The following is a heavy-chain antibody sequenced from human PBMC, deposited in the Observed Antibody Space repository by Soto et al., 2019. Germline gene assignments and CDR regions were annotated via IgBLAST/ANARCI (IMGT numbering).Heavy chain of an antibody. CDR3: ARAQGSGFLVS. Sequence: SETLSLTCPVSGGYLSSGDYYWSWIRQPPGKGLEWIGYIYYSGSTYYNPSLKSRVTISVDTSKNQFSLKLSSVTAADTAVYYCARAQGSGFLVSWGQGTLVTVSS. D-gene: IGHD3-10*01. CDR2: IYYSGST. CDR1: GGYLSSGDYY. V-gene: IGHV4-30-4*01. J-gene: IGHJ4*02.